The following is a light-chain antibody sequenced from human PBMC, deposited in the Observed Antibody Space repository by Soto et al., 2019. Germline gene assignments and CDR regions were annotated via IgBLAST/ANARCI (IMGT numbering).Light chain of an antibody. CDR1: QSVSSSY. CDR2: GAS. V-gene: IGKV3-20*01. Sequence: EIVLTQSPGTVSLSPGERATLSCRASQSVSSSYLAWYQHKPGQPPRFLICGASSRATGIPVRFSGSGSGTDFTLTISRRGPEDFAVFYCQHYDRLPITLGKGTRGEIK. CDR3: QHYDRLPIT. J-gene: IGKJ5*01.